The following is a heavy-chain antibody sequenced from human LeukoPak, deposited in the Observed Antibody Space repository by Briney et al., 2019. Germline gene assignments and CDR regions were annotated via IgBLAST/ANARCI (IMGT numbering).Heavy chain of an antibody. CDR1: GGSISSGGYY. CDR2: IYYSGST. Sequence: SETLSLTCTVSGGSISSGGYYWSWIRQHPGKGLEWIGYIYYSGSTYYNPSLKSRVTISVDTSKNQFSLKLSSVTAADTAVYYCARESRTHYYDSRGYQYFDYWGQGTLVTVSS. CDR3: ARESRTHYYDSRGYQYFDY. J-gene: IGHJ4*02. V-gene: IGHV4-31*03. D-gene: IGHD3-22*01.